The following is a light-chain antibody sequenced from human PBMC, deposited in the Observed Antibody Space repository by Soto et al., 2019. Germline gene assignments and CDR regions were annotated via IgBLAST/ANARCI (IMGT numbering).Light chain of an antibody. CDR1: QSVIGN. V-gene: IGKV3-15*01. CDR3: QQYNNWPFIT. Sequence: EIVMTQSPATLSVSPGERARLSCRASQSVIGNLAWYQQRPGQSPRLLIYGASSRATGIPARFSGSGSGTEFTLSISSLQSEDFAVYYCQQYNNWPFITFGQGTRLEIK. CDR2: GAS. J-gene: IGKJ5*01.